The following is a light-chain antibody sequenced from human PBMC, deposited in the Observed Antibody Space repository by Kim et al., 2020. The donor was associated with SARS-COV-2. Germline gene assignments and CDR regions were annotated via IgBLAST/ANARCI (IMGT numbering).Light chain of an antibody. CDR2: DAS. CDR3: QQRGNWPT. J-gene: IGKJ5*01. V-gene: IGKV3-11*01. Sequence: PLSPGERATHSCRASQSVRTYLAWYQQKPGQAPRLLIYDASNRATGIPARFSGSGSGTDFTLTISSLEPEDFAVYYCQQRGNWPTFGQGTRLEIK. CDR1: QSVRTY.